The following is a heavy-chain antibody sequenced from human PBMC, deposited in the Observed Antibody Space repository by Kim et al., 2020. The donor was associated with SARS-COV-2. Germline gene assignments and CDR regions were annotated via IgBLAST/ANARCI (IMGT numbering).Heavy chain of an antibody. Sequence: ASVKVSCKASGYSFSSYGITWVRQAPGQGLEWMGWISAYNGQTKTAQNLQGRVTVTTDTSTNTAFLELRSLRSDDTAVYYCASGYISGWSGHDFDSWGQG. V-gene: IGHV1-18*01. D-gene: IGHD6-19*01. CDR3: ASGYISGWSGHDFDS. J-gene: IGHJ4*02. CDR2: ISAYNGQT. CDR1: GYSFSSYG.